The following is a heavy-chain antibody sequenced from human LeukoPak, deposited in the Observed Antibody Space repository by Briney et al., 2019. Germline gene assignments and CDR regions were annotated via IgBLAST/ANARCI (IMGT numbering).Heavy chain of an antibody. CDR3: ARDNPGGVVAATSCFDP. CDR1: GGSICSYY. Sequence: PSETLSLTCTVSGGSICSYYWSWIRQPPGKGLEWIGYIYYSGSTNYNPSLKSRVTISVDTSKNQFSLKLSSVTAADTAVYYCARDNPGGVVAATSCFDPWGQGTLVTVSS. D-gene: IGHD2-15*01. V-gene: IGHV4-59*01. J-gene: IGHJ5*02. CDR2: IYYSGST.